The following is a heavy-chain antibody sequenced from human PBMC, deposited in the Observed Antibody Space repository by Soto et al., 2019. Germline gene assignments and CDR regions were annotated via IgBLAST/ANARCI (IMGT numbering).Heavy chain of an antibody. CDR3: ARGIWWGSWYFAY. CDR1: TSFG. CDR2: ISAYNGNT. D-gene: IGHD3-16*01. Sequence: TSFGLGGVRHTNGKGLEWMGWISAYNGNTNYAQKLQGRVTMTTDTSTSTAYMELRSLRSDDTAVYYCARGIWWGSWYFAYWGHRTLVTVSP. J-gene: IGHJ4*01. V-gene: IGHV1-18*04.